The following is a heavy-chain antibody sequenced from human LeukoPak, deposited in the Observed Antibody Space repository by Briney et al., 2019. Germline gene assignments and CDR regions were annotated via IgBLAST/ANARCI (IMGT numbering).Heavy chain of an antibody. Sequence: SGGSLRLSCAASGFIFSNYAMHWVRQAPGKGLEWVALISSDGSKTCHADSVKGRFSISRDNSKNTLYLQLNSLRAEDTSVYYCARDSTYWYDSGSSGPHYFDYWGQGTLVTVSS. CDR3: ARDSTYWYDSGSSGPHYFDY. D-gene: IGHD3-10*01. CDR2: ISSDGSKT. J-gene: IGHJ4*02. V-gene: IGHV3-30*01. CDR1: GFIFSNYA.